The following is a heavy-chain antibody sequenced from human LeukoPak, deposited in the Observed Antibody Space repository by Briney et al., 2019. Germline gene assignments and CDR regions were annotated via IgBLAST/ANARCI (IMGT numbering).Heavy chain of an antibody. CDR2: IKRKTDGGTT. Sequence: GGSLRLSCAASGFTFTNAWMSWVRQAPGKGLEWVGRIKRKTDGGTTDYAAPVKGRFTISRDDSRNTLDLQMNSLKTEDAAVYYCTTESYSGTCTLDYWGQGTLVTVSS. D-gene: IGHD1-26*01. CDR3: TTESYSGTCTLDY. CDR1: GFTFTNAW. J-gene: IGHJ4*02. V-gene: IGHV3-15*01.